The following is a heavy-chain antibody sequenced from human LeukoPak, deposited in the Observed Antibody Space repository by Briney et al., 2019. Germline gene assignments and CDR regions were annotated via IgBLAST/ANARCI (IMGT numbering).Heavy chain of an antibody. J-gene: IGHJ5*02. V-gene: IGHV4-59*01. CDR3: ARDKAPGGKRWFDP. CDR2: LSDVGTN. CDR1: GVSITSYY. Sequence: SETLSLTCAVSGVSITSYYWSWIRQHPEKGLEWIGYLSDVGTNDYNPSLKGRVTISRDTSKNQFSLRLSSVTAADAAVYYCARDKAPGGKRWFDPWGQGTPVIVSS. D-gene: IGHD4-23*01.